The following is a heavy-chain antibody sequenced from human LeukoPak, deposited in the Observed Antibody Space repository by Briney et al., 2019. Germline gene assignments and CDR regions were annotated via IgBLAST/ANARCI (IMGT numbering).Heavy chain of an antibody. V-gene: IGHV1-18*01. CDR1: GYTFTSYG. Sequence: GASVKVSCKASGYTFTSYGISWVRQAPGQGLEWMGWISAYNGNTNYAQKLRGRVTMTTDTSTSTAYMELRSLRSDDTAVYYCARGIRGDQLVDFQHWGQGTLVTVSS. D-gene: IGHD6-6*01. CDR3: ARGIRGDQLVDFQH. J-gene: IGHJ1*01. CDR2: ISAYNGNT.